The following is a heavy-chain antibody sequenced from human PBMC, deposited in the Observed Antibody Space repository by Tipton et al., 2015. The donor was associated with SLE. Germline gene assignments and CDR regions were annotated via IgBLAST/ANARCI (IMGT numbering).Heavy chain of an antibody. D-gene: IGHD5-18*01. CDR3: ARGGYSYGPRGPFDI. CDR1: GGSISSSGYY. V-gene: IGHV4-39*07. Sequence: TLSLTCIVSGGSISSSGYYWGWIRQPPGKGLEWIGSIYHSGSTYYNPSLKSRVTISVDTSKNQFSLKLSSVTAADTAVYYCARGGYSYGPRGPFDIWGQGTMVTVSS. CDR2: IYHSGST. J-gene: IGHJ3*02.